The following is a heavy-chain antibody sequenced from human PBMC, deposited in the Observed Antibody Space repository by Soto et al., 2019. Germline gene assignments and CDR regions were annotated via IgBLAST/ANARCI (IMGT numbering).Heavy chain of an antibody. CDR2: VYYSGST. CDR1: GGSINNYY. CDR3: ARRKYRGGVLSSQTEYYFDF. J-gene: IGHJ4*02. Sequence: SETLSLTCTVSGGSINNYYWNWIRQPPGKGLEWIGSVYYSGSTNYNPSLKSRLTISVDTSKSQFSLRLTSVTAADTAVYYWARRKYRGGVLSSQTEYYFDFWGQGTLVTVSS. V-gene: IGHV4-59*08. D-gene: IGHD3-3*01.